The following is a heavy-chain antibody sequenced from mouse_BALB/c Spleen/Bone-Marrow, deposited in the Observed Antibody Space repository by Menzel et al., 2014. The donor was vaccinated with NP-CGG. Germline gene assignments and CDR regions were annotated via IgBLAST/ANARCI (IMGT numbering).Heavy chain of an antibody. Sequence: QVQLKHSGPELMRPGASVRLSCKASGYIFITYWMNWVKQRPGQGLEWIGQIFPANSRSNYNEMFEGKATLTVDTSSSTAYMELSSLTSEDSAVYYCARGLDYWGQGTTLTVSS. J-gene: IGHJ2*01. CDR1: GYIFITYW. CDR2: IFPANSRS. CDR3: ARGLDY. V-gene: IGHV1S40*01.